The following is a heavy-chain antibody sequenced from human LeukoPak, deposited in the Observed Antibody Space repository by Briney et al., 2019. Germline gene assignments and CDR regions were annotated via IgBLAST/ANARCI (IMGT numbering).Heavy chain of an antibody. CDR2: ISAYNGNT. CDR1: GYTFTSYG. J-gene: IGHJ4*02. D-gene: IGHD2-15*01. Sequence: GASVKVSCKASGYTFTSYGISWVRQAPGQGLEWMGWISAYNGNTNYAQKFQGRVTMTTDTSTSTAYMELRSLRSDDTAVYYCARAIGYCSGGSCYSDGPFDYWGQGTLVTVSS. V-gene: IGHV1-18*01. CDR3: ARAIGYCSGGSCYSDGPFDY.